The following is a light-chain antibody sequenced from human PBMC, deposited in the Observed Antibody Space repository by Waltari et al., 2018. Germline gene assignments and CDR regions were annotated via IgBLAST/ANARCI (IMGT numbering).Light chain of an antibody. CDR1: QIDLYSSKNKNY. CDR2: WAS. CDR3: QQYYSTPPYT. V-gene: IGKV4-1*01. Sequence: DIVMTQSPDSLAVSLGERATINCKSSQIDLYSSKNKNYLAWYQQKPGQPPKVLIYWASFRESGVPDRFSGSGSETDFTLTISSLQAEDVAVYYCQQYYSTPPYTFGQGTKLEIK. J-gene: IGKJ2*01.